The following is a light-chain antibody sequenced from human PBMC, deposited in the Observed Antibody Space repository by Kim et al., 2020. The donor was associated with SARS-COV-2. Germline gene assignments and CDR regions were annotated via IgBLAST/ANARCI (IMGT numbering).Light chain of an antibody. CDR2: ELD. CDR1: SSDVGAYNY. Sequence: QAVVTQPPSASGPPGQSVAISCTGTSSDVGAYNYVSWYQQHPGKAPKLMIYELDKRPSGVPDRFSGSKSGNTASLTVSGLQAEDEADYYCSSYAGSNNVLFGGGTQLTVL. J-gene: IGLJ2*01. V-gene: IGLV2-8*01. CDR3: SSYAGSNNVL.